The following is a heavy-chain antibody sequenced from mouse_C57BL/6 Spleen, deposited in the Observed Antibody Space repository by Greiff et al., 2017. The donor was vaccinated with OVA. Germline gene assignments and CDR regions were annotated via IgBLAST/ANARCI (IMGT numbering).Heavy chain of an antibody. V-gene: IGHV5-16*01. J-gene: IGHJ2*01. CDR1: GFTFSDYY. Sequence: EVHLVESEGGLVQPGSSMKLSCTASGFTFSDYYMAWVRQVPEKGLEWVANINYDGSSTYYLDSLKSRFIISRDNAKNILYLQMSSLKSEDTATYYCARGDYVGYFDYWGQGTTLTVSS. CDR3: ARGDYVGYFDY. D-gene: IGHD1-1*01. CDR2: INYDGSST.